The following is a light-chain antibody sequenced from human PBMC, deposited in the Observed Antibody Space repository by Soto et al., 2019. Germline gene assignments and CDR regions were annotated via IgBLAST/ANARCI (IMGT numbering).Light chain of an antibody. Sequence: EIVLTQSPATLSLSPGERATLSCRASQSVSSYLAWYQQKPGQAPRLLIYDSSNRAAGIPARFSGSGSGTDFTLTISSLGPEDFAVYYRQERSNWPRTFGQGTKVEIK. V-gene: IGKV3-11*01. CDR1: QSVSSY. J-gene: IGKJ1*01. CDR2: DSS. CDR3: QERSNWPRT.